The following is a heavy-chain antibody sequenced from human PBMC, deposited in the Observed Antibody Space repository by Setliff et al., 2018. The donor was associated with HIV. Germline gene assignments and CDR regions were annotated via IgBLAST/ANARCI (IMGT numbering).Heavy chain of an antibody. CDR1: GYSISSGYY. CDR3: ARHEITMVRGVTIKAGYSFDY. J-gene: IGHJ4*02. CDR2: ISHSGST. D-gene: IGHD3-10*01. V-gene: IGHV4-38-2*01. Sequence: TLSLTCAVSGYSISSGYYWGWIRQPPGKGLEWIGSISHSGSTYYNPSLKSRVTISVDTSKNQFSLKLSSVTAADTAAYYCARHEITMVRGVTIKAGYSFDYWGQGTLVTVSS.